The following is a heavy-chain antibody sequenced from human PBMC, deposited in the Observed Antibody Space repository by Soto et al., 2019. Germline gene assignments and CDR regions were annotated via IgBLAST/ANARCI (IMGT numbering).Heavy chain of an antibody. V-gene: IGHV3-23*01. CDR2: ISSSGGNT. D-gene: IGHD6-13*01. J-gene: IGHJ6*04. Sequence: PGGSLRLSCAASGFTFNNYALSWVRQAPGKGLEWVSAISSSGGNTYYADSVKGRFTISRDNSKNTLDLQMNSLRAEDTAVYYCAKDRYTGIPAAGPNVWGKGTTVTVSS. CDR3: AKDRYTGIPAAGPNV. CDR1: GFTFNNYA.